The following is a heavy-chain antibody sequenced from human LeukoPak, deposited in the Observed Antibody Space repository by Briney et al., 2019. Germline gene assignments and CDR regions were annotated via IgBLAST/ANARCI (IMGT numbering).Heavy chain of an antibody. D-gene: IGHD4-23*01. J-gene: IGHJ3*02. Sequence: ASVKVSCKASGYTFTGYYMHWLRQAPGQGLEWMGWINPNSGGTNYAQKFQGRVTMTRDTSISTAYMELSRLRSDDTAVYYCARAGGNSRFGAFDIWGQGTMVTVSS. CDR3: ARAGGNSRFGAFDI. CDR2: INPNSGGT. V-gene: IGHV1-2*02. CDR1: GYTFTGYY.